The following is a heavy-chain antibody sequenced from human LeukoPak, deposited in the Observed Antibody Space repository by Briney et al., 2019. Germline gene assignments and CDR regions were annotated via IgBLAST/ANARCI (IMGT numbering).Heavy chain of an antibody. Sequence: GRSLRLSCAASGFTFSSYGMHWVRQAPGKGLEWVAVIWYDGSNKYYADSVKGRFTISRDNSKNTLYLQMNSLRAEDTAVYYCARDSGRAYYDILTGYFKNNWFDPWGQGTLVTVSS. V-gene: IGHV3-33*01. CDR2: IWYDGSNK. CDR3: ARDSGRAYYDILTGYFKNNWFDP. J-gene: IGHJ5*02. D-gene: IGHD3-9*01. CDR1: GFTFSSYG.